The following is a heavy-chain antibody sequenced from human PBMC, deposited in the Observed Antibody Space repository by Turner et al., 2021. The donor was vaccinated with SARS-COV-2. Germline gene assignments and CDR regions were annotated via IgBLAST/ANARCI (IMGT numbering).Heavy chain of an antibody. Sequence: QLQLQESGPGVVKPSEPLSLTCPVSGVSISSSSYYWGWIRQPPGKGLEWIGSIYYSGSTYYNPSLKSRVTISVDTSKNQFSLKLTSVTAADTAVYFWARHWEVAAAAYLARFDPWGQGTLVTVSS. D-gene: IGHD6-13*01. CDR3: ARHWEVAAAAYLARFDP. J-gene: IGHJ5*02. CDR2: IYYSGST. V-gene: IGHV4-39*01. CDR1: GVSISSSSYY.